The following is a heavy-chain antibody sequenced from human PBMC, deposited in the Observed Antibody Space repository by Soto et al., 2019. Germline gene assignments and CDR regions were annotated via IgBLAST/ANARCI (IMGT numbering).Heavy chain of an antibody. CDR1: GGSISSSSYY. CDR3: ARHTLTQWLRFKPLGSCLFDY. J-gene: IGHJ4*02. CDR2: IYYSGST. Sequence: SETLSLTCTVSGGSISSSSYYWGWIRQPPGKGLEWIGSIYYSGSTYYNPSLKSRVTISVDTSKNQFSLKLSSVTAADTAVYYCARHTLTQWLRFKPLGSCLFDYWGQGTLVTVSS. V-gene: IGHV4-39*01. D-gene: IGHD5-12*01.